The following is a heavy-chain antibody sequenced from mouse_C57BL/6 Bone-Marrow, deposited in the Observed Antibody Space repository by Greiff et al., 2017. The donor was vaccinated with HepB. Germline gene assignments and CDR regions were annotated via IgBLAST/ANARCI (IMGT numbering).Heavy chain of an antibody. V-gene: IGHV1-63*01. J-gene: IGHJ2*01. CDR2: IYPGGGYT. D-gene: IGHD1-1*01. CDR1: GYTFTNYW. Sequence: QVQLQQSGAELVRPGTSVKMSCKASGYTFTNYWIGWAKQRPGHGLEWIGDIYPGGGYTNYNEKFKGKATLTADKSSSTAYMQLSSLTSEDSAIYYCARWAYGSSLYYFDYWGQGTTLTVSS. CDR3: ARWAYGSSLYYFDY.